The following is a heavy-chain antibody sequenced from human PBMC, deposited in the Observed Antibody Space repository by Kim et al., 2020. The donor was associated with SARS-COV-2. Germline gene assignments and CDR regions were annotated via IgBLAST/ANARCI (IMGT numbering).Heavy chain of an antibody. D-gene: IGHD6-19*01. Sequence: SETLSLTCTVYGGSFSGYYWTWIRQPPGKGLEWIGEINHSGSTNYSPSLKSRVTISIDTSKNQFSLKLSSVTAADTAVYYCARALSSGWWGGRYFDYWGQGTLVTVSS. CDR2: INHSGST. V-gene: IGHV4-34*01. CDR3: ARALSSGWWGGRYFDY. CDR1: GGSFSGYY. J-gene: IGHJ4*02.